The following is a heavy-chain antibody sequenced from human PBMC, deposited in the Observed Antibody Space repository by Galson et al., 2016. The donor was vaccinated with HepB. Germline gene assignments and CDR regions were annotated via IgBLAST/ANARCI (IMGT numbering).Heavy chain of an antibody. CDR3: ARLYYDFWSGYPADP. V-gene: IGHV4-39*02. D-gene: IGHD3-3*01. Sequence: SETLSLTCTVSGGSISSASYYWGWLRQPPGKGLEWIGSISYTGTTYYNPSLNSRATLSVDTSKNHFSLRLSSVTAADTAVYYCARLYYDFWSGYPADPWGQGTLVTVSS. CDR2: ISYTGTT. CDR1: GGSISSASYY. J-gene: IGHJ5*02.